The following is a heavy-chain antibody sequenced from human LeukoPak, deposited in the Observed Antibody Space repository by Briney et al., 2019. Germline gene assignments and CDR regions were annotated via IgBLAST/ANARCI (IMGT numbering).Heavy chain of an antibody. Sequence: SETLSLTCTVSGGSISSYYWSWIRQPPGKGLEWIGYIYYSGSTNYNPSLKSRVTISVDTSKNQFSLKMSSVTAADTAVYYCARESRCDSDDDSREFHYWGQGTLVTVSS. CDR3: ARESRCDSDDDSREFHY. CDR2: IYYSGST. CDR1: GGSISSYY. J-gene: IGHJ4*02. D-gene: IGHD3-22*01. V-gene: IGHV4-59*01.